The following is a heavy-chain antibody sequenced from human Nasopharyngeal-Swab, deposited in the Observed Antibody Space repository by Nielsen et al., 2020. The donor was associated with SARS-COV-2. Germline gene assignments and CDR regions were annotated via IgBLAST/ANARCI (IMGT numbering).Heavy chain of an antibody. CDR2: INGSGGST. CDR1: GFTFSSYA. J-gene: IGHJ4*02. CDR3: AKLHHYYGKSDY. D-gene: IGHD3-10*01. V-gene: IGHV3-23*01. Sequence: GGSLRLSCAASGFTFSSYAMSWVRQAPGKGLEWVSAINGSGGSTYYADSVKGRFTITRDNSKNTLYLQMNSLRAEDTAVYYCAKLHHYYGKSDYWGQGTLVTVSS.